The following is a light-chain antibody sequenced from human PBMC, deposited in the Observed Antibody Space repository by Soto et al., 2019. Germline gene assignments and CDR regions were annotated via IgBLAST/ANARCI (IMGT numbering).Light chain of an antibody. CDR2: EDS. Sequence: QSALTQPASVSGSPGQSITTSCTGTSSDVGGYNFVSWYQQHPGKAPKLMIYEDSNRPSGVSNRFSGSKSGNTASLTISGLQAEDEADYYCSSYINSSTLVFGGGTKLTVL. CDR3: SSYINSSTLV. V-gene: IGLV2-14*01. CDR1: SSDVGGYNF. J-gene: IGLJ3*02.